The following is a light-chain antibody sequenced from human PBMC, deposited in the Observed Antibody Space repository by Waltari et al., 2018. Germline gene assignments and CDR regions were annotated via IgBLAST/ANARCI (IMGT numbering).Light chain of an antibody. CDR3: YSTDSSGSHGV. CDR2: EDS. V-gene: IGLV3-10*01. Sequence: SYELTQPPSVSVSPGQTARITCSGDALPTKYSCWYQQKSGQAPGLAIYEDSKRPPEIPERFSGSSSGTMATLTISGAQVEDEADYYCYSTDSSGSHGVFGGGTQLTVL. CDR1: ALPTKY. J-gene: IGLJ7*01.